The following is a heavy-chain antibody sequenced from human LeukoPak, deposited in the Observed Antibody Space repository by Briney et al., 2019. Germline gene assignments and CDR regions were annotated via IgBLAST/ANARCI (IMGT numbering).Heavy chain of an antibody. CDR1: GGTYISYA. CDR3: ARGLALGYCSGGSCYAYDV. Sequence: GASVRDSCKASGGTYISYAFSWVRQAPGQGLEWMGRIIPNLGIANYAQKFQGRVTITADKSTSTAYMELSSLRSEDTAVYYCARGLALGYCSGGSCYAYDVWGKGTTVTVSS. D-gene: IGHD2-15*01. J-gene: IGHJ6*04. V-gene: IGHV1-69*04. CDR2: IIPNLGIA.